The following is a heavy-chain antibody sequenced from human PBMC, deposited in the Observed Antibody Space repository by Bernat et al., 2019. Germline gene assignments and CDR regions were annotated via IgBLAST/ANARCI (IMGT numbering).Heavy chain of an antibody. CDR2: ISSSGSTI. CDR3: ARGKGEYYYGSGIWFDP. CDR1: GFTFSSYE. J-gene: IGHJ5*02. D-gene: IGHD3-10*01. Sequence: EVQLVESGGGLVQPGGSLRLSCAASGFTFSSYEMNWVRQAPGKGLEWVSYISSSGSTIYYADSVKGRFTISRDNAKNSLYLQMNSLRAEDTAVYYCARGKGEYYYGSGIWFDPWGQGTLVTVSS. V-gene: IGHV3-48*03.